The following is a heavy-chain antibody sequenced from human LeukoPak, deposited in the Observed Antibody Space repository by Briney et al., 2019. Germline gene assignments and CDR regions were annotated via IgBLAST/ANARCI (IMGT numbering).Heavy chain of an antibody. V-gene: IGHV5-51*01. CDR3: ARSDYDYPSFDY. Sequence: HGEAPKIFCWGSGYSFTSYWIGWGRPMAGEGAEGMVIIYPGDSDTRYSPSFQGEVTISADKSISTAYLQWSSLQASDTAKYYCARSDYDYPSFDYWGQGNLWTVSS. CDR1: GYSFTSYW. D-gene: IGHD3-22*01. CDR2: IYPGDSDT. J-gene: IGHJ4*02.